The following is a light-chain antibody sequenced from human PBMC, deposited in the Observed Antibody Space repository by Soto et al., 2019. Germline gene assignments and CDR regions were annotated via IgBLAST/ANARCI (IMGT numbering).Light chain of an antibody. CDR2: GAS. CDR1: QSVGSNY. Sequence: EIVLTQSPGTLSLSLGERATLSCRASQSVGSNYLAWYQQKPGQAPSLLIYGASSRATGIPDRFSGSGSGTDFTLTISRLEPEDFAVYYCQQYANSPRTFGQGTKVEIK. V-gene: IGKV3-20*01. J-gene: IGKJ1*01. CDR3: QQYANSPRT.